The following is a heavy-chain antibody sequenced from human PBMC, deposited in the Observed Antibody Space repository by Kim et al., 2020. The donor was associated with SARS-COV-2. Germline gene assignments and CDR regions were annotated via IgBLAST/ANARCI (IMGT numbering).Heavy chain of an antibody. V-gene: IGHV1-46*01. D-gene: IGHD3-16*01. J-gene: IGHJ4*02. Sequence: SYPQKFQGRVTMTRATSTSTVYMELSSLRSEDTAVYYCAREGPNTYYFDYWGQGTLVTVSS. CDR3: AREGPNTYYFDY.